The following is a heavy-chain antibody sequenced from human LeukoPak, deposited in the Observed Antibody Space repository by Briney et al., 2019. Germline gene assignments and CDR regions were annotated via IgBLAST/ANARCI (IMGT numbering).Heavy chain of an antibody. D-gene: IGHD2-8*01. CDR3: VRGTNDWTGIDY. CDR1: GGSISSSNW. J-gene: IGHJ4*02. CDR2: INPDGSST. V-gene: IGHV3-74*01. Sequence: ETLSLTCAVSGGSISSSNWWSWVRQPPGKGLVWVSRINPDGSSTDYADSVKGRFTISRDNARNTLYLQMNSLRVEDTAIYYCVRGTNDWTGIDYWGQGTLVTVSS.